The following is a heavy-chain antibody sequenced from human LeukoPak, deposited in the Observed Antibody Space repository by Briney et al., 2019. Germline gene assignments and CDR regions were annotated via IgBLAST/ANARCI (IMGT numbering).Heavy chain of an antibody. J-gene: IGHJ4*02. CDR3: AKSEVETAMVGDY. CDR1: GFTFASYA. V-gene: IGHV3-23*01. CDR2: ITASGFST. D-gene: IGHD5-18*01. Sequence: GGSLRPSCAASGFTFASYAMSWVRQAPGKGLEWVSVITASGFSTYYADSAKGRFTISRDNSKNTLFLQMNSLRAEDTAVYYCAKSEVETAMVGDYWGQGTLVTVSS.